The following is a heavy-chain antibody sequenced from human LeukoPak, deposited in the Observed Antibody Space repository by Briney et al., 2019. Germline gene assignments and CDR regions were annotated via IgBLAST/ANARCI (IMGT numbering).Heavy chain of an antibody. CDR1: GFTFSSYS. CDR2: ISSSSSYI. J-gene: IGHJ5*02. Sequence: GTSLRLSCAASGFTFSSYSMTWVRQAPGKGLEWVSSISSSSSYIYYADSVKGRFTISRDNAKNSLYLQMNSLRAEDTAVYYCARDSQSGADYDFWSGYYIWFDPWGQGTLVTVSS. D-gene: IGHD3-3*01. V-gene: IGHV3-21*01. CDR3: ARDSQSGADYDFWSGYYIWFDP.